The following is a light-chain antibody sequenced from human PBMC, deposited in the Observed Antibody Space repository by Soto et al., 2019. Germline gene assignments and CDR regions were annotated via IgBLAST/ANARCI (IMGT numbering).Light chain of an antibody. CDR1: QSVSSY. J-gene: IGKJ3*01. Sequence: EIVLTQSPATLSLSPGERATLSRRVSQSVSSYLAWYQQKPGQAPRLLIYDASNRATGIPARFSGSGSGTDFTLTISSLEPEDFAVYYCQQRSNWRFTFGPGTKVDIK. CDR3: QQRSNWRFT. CDR2: DAS. V-gene: IGKV3-11*01.